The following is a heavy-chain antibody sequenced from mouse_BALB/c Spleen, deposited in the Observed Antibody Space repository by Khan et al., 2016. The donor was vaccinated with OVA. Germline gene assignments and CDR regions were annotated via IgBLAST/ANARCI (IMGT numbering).Heavy chain of an antibody. CDR3: AREEALYHIDH. D-gene: IGHD3-2*02. CDR1: GYIFTSYW. J-gene: IGHJ2*01. V-gene: IGHV1S132*01. CDR2: IYPGTDNS. Sequence: QVQLKQSGAELVKPGALVKLSCKTSGYIFTSYWIHWVQQRSGQGLEWLARIYPGTDNSYYNEKFKDKATRTADKSSSTAYMQPSSLKSEDSDVYFCAREEALYHIDHWGQGTTLTVSS.